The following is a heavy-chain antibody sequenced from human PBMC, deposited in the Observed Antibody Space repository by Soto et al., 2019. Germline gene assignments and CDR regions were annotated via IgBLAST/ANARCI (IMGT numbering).Heavy chain of an antibody. CDR3: ARDFGDSSGYPDAFDI. Sequence: PSETLSLTCTVSGGSVSSGSYYWSWIRQPPGKGLEWIGYIYYSGSTNYNPSLKSRVTISVDTSKNQFSLKLSSVTAADTAVYYCARDFGDSSGYPDAFDIWGQGTMVTVS. D-gene: IGHD3-22*01. V-gene: IGHV4-61*01. J-gene: IGHJ3*02. CDR2: IYYSGST. CDR1: GGSVSSGSYY.